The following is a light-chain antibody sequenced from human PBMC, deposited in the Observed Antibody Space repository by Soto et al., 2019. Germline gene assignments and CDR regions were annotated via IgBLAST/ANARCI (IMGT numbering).Light chain of an antibody. CDR2: AAS. CDR3: QQSYSSAPT. J-gene: IGKJ1*01. CDR1: QSISSY. Sequence: DIQMTQSPASLSASVGDRVTITCRASQSISSYLTWYQQKPGQAPKLLIYAASSLQSGVPSRFSGSGSGTEFTLTISSLQPEDFAAYYCQQSYSSAPTFGQGTKVEIK. V-gene: IGKV1-39*01.